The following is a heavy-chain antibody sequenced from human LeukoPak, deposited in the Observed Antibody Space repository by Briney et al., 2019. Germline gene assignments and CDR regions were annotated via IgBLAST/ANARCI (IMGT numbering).Heavy chain of an antibody. D-gene: IGHD3-16*01. CDR3: ARDRWGSYFDY. CDR1: GFTFSSYA. CDR2: ISYDGSNK. Sequence: GSLRLSCAASGFTFSSYAMHWVRQAPGKGLEWVAVISYDGSNKYYADSVKGRFTISRDNSKNTLYLQMNSLRAEDTAVYYCARDRWGSYFDYWGQGTLVTVSS. J-gene: IGHJ4*02. V-gene: IGHV3-30*01.